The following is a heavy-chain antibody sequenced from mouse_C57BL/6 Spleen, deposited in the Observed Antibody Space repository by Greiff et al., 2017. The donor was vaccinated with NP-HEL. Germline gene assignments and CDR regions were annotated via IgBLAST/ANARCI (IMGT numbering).Heavy chain of an antibody. D-gene: IGHD1-1*01. CDR3: ARKGPTVVAPYYYAMDY. CDR1: GYTFTSYW. Sequence: VQLQQPGAELVKPGASVKMSCKASGYTFTSYWITWVKQRPGQGLEWIGDIYPGSGSTNYNEKFKSKATLTVDTSSSTAYMQLSSLTSEDSAVYYCARKGPTVVAPYYYAMDYWGQGTSVTVSS. CDR2: IYPGSGST. J-gene: IGHJ4*01. V-gene: IGHV1-55*01.